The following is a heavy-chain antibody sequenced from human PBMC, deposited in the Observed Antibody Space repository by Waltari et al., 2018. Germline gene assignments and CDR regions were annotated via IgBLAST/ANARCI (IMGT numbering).Heavy chain of an antibody. J-gene: IGHJ4*02. D-gene: IGHD1-7*01. CDR3: ARGRYGVSTGTYDFDY. CDR2: IKIRALRYAT. Sequence: EVQLVESGGGLVQPGGSLTLSCAASGLTFSGSPMHWVRQASGRGLEWIGHIKIRALRYATAYGAFVKGRFTISRDDSRSTAYLQMSSLESEDTAIYYCARGRYGVSTGTYDFDYWGQGTLVTVSS. V-gene: IGHV3-73*02. CDR1: GLTFSGSP.